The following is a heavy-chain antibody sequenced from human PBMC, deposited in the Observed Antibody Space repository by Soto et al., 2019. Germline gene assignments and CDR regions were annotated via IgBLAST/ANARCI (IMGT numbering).Heavy chain of an antibody. J-gene: IGHJ4*02. CDR1: GFTFNRYA. CDR2: ISYGGSDK. CDR3: TRDPGIGFDY. Sequence: QVQLVESGGGVGQHGRSLRLSCAASGFTFNRYAIHWVRQAPGKGLEWVAVISYGGSDKYYADSVKGRFTVSRDNSKNTLYLQMNSLRAEDTAIYYCTRDPGIGFDYWGQGTLVIVSS. V-gene: IGHV3-30-3*01. D-gene: IGHD1-26*01.